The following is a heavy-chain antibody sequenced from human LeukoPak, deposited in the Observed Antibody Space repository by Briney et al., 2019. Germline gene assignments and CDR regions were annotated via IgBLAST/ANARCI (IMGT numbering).Heavy chain of an antibody. V-gene: IGHV3-21*01. CDR1: GFTFSSYS. J-gene: IGHJ4*02. CDR3: ARSFLSIAAAATDY. Sequence: PGGSLRLSCAASGFTFSSYSMNWVRQAPGKGLEWISSISSSSSYIYYADSVKGRFTISRDNAKNSLYLQMNSLRAEDTAVYYCARSFLSIAAAATDYWGQGTLVTVSS. D-gene: IGHD6-13*01. CDR2: ISSSSSYI.